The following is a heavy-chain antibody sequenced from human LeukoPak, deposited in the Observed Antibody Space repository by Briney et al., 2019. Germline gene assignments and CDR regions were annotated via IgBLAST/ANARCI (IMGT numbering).Heavy chain of an antibody. D-gene: IGHD3-22*01. CDR1: GGSISSYY. V-gene: IGHV4-59*01. Sequence: PSETLSLTCTVSGGSISSYYWSWIRQPPGKGLEWIGYIYYSGSTNYNPSLKSRVTISVDTSKNQFSLKLSSVTAADTAVYYCARGPPVNEYYYDSSGYYLFWFDPWGQGTLVTVSS. CDR2: IYYSGST. CDR3: ARGPPVNEYYYDSSGYYLFWFDP. J-gene: IGHJ5*02.